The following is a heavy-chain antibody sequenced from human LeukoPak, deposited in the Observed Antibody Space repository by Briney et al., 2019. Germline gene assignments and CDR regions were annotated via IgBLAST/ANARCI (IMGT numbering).Heavy chain of an antibody. J-gene: IGHJ4*02. Sequence: GGSLRLSCAASGFIFGSCAMTWVRQAPGKGLEWVSSISAAGSNIQYADSVKGRFTISRDNSKTTLYLQMNSLSAEDTAVYYCAKEKSNWGSSYDYWGQGTLVTVSS. V-gene: IGHV3-23*01. CDR2: ISAAGSNI. D-gene: IGHD7-27*01. CDR1: GFIFGSCA. CDR3: AKEKSNWGSSYDY.